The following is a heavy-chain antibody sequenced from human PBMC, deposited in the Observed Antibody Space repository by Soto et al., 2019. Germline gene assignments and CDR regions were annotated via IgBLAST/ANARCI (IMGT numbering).Heavy chain of an antibody. CDR1: GGSITSYY. J-gene: IGHJ4*02. D-gene: IGHD3-3*01. CDR2: IYHSGST. CDR3: TSRAHDF. Sequence: QVQLQESGPGLVKPSETLSVTCTVSGGSITSYYWSWIRQPPGKGLEWIGYIYHSGSTNSNPSLKSRVTISQDTSKSQFSLRLSSVTAADTAVYYCTSRAHDFWGPGTLVTVSS. V-gene: IGHV4-59*01.